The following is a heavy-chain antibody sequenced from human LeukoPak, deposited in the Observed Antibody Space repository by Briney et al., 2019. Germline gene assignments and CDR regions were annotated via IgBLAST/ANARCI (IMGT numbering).Heavy chain of an antibody. J-gene: IGHJ5*02. D-gene: IGHD4-17*01. CDR3: ARDRTTVTTGSWFDP. CDR2: INPNSGGT. Sequence: ASVKVSCKASGYTFTGYYMHWVRQAPGQGLEWMGWINPNSGGTNYAQKFQGRVTMTRDTSISTAYMELSRLRSDDTAVYYCARDRTTVTTGSWFDPWGQGTLVTVSS. V-gene: IGHV1-2*02. CDR1: GYTFTGYY.